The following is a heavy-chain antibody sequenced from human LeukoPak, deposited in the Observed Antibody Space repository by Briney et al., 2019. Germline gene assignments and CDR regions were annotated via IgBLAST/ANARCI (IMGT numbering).Heavy chain of an antibody. V-gene: IGHV4-39*07. Sequence: SETLSLTCIISGGSISDYYWGWIRQPPGKGLEWIGSIYYSGSTYYNPSLKSRVTISVDTSKNQFSLKLSSVTAADTAVYYCARGLTDYYDSSGYYDGFDYWGQGTLVTVSS. J-gene: IGHJ4*02. D-gene: IGHD3-22*01. CDR1: GGSISDYY. CDR3: ARGLTDYYDSSGYYDGFDY. CDR2: IYYSGST.